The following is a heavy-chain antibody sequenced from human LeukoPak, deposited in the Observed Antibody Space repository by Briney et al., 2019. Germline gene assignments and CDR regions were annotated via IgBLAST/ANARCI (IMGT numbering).Heavy chain of an antibody. CDR2: IRYDGSNK. CDR3: AKGGYDYVWGKFDY. D-gene: IGHD3-16*01. V-gene: IGHV3-30*02. J-gene: IGHJ4*02. CDR1: GFTFSSYG. Sequence: GGSLRLSCAASGFTFSSYGMHWVRQAPGKGLEWVAFIRYDGSNKYYADSVKGRFTISRDNSKNTLYLHMNSLRAEDTAVYYCAKGGYDYVWGKFDYWGQGTLVTVSS.